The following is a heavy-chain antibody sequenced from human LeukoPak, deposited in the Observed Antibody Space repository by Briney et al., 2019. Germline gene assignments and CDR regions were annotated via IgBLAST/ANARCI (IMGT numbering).Heavy chain of an antibody. CDR3: ATLSIVATIDDAFDI. CDR1: GFTFSDYY. CDR2: ISSSGSTI. V-gene: IGHV3-11*01. Sequence: GGSLRLSCAASGFTFSDYYMSWIRQAPGKGLEWVSYISSSGSTIYYADSVKGRFTISRDNAKNSLYLQMNSLSAEDTAVYYCATLSIVATIDDAFDIWGQGTMVTVSS. D-gene: IGHD5-12*01. J-gene: IGHJ3*02.